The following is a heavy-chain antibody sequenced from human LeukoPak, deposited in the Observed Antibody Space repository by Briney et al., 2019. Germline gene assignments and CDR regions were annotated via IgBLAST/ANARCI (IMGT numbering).Heavy chain of an antibody. J-gene: IGHJ4*02. CDR1: GGSVSSGNYH. CDR2: IYASGST. D-gene: IGHD6-13*01. CDR3: ARGTSYRWQQLVSFDS. V-gene: IGHV4-61*02. Sequence: ASQTLSLTCTVSGGSVSSGNYHWSWIRQSAGEGLEWIGRIYASGSTNYKPSLNSRVTISLDTSKNQFSLKLTSVTAADTAVYYCARGTSYRWQQLVSFDSWGQGTLVTVSS.